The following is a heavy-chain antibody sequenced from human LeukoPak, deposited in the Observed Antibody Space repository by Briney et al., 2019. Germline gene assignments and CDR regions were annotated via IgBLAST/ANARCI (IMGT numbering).Heavy chain of an antibody. D-gene: IGHD6-19*01. J-gene: IGHJ4*02. V-gene: IGHV1-18*01. Sequence: ASVKVSCKASGYTFTSYGISWVRQAPGQGLERMGWISAYNGNTNYAQKLQGRVTMTTDTSTSTAYMELRSLRSDDTAVYYCARVTPVAVAGTSDYWGQGTLVTVSS. CDR2: ISAYNGNT. CDR1: GYTFTSYG. CDR3: ARVTPVAVAGTSDY.